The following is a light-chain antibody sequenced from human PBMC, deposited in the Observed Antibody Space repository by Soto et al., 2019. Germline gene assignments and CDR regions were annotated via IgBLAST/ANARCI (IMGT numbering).Light chain of an antibody. J-gene: IGLJ1*01. CDR3: SSYAGLNVYV. Sequence: QSALTQPASVSGSPGQSITISCNGTRSDVGNFNLVSWNQLHPGKAPKLVLYNVNKRPSGISDRFSGSKSGNAASLTISGLQPQDEADYQCSSYAGLNVYVFGTVTKLTVL. CDR1: RSDVGNFNL. CDR2: NVN. V-gene: IGLV2-23*02.